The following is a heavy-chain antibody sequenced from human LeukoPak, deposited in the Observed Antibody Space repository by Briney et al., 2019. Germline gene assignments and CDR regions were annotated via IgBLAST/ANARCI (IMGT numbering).Heavy chain of an antibody. CDR3: AREDGCCSWYPYYYYYMDV. Sequence: GGSLRLSCAASGFTFSSYEMNWVRQAPGKGREWVSSSGSTKYYADSVKGRFTISRDNAKNSLYLQMNSLRAEDTAVYYCAREDGCCSWYPYYYYYMDVWGKGTTVTVSS. V-gene: IGHV3-48*03. CDR1: GFTFSSYE. J-gene: IGHJ6*03. CDR2: SSGSTK. D-gene: IGHD6-13*01.